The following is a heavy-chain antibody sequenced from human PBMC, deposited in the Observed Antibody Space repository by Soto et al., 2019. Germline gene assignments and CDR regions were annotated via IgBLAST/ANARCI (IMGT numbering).Heavy chain of an antibody. J-gene: IGHJ4*02. CDR1: GGSISSYY. Sequence: SETLSLTCTVSGGSISSYYWSWIRQPPGKGLEWIGYIYYSGSTNYNPSLKSRVTISVDTSKNQFSLKLGSVTAADTAVYYCARLSPNGYSSGWYSSEVGNPFDYWGQGTLVTVSS. D-gene: IGHD6-19*01. CDR3: ARLSPNGYSSGWYSSEVGNPFDY. CDR2: IYYSGST. V-gene: IGHV4-59*01.